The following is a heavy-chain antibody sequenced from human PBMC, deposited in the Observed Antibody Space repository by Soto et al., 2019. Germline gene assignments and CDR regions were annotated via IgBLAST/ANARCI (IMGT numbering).Heavy chain of an antibody. D-gene: IGHD1-26*01. CDR2: ISYDGSNK. V-gene: IGHV3-30*03. Sequence: PGGSLRLSCAASGFTFSSYGMHWVRQAPGKGLEWVAVISYDGSNKYYADSVKGRFTISRDNSKNTLYLQMNSLRAEDTAMYYCARDFTVGSIYSGVYYYSMDVWGRGPTVTVFS. J-gene: IGHJ6*04. CDR1: GFTFSSYG. CDR3: ARDFTVGSIYSGVYYYSMDV.